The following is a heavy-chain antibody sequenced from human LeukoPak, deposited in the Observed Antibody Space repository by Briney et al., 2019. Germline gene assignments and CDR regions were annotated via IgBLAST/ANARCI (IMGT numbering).Heavy chain of an antibody. CDR1: GFAFSSYS. J-gene: IGHJ6*02. Sequence: PGGSLRLSCAASGFAFSSYSMNWVRQAPGKGLEWVSYISSSSSTIYYADSVKGRFTISRDNAKNSLYLQMNSLRDEDTAVYYCARGHYVDSDYSDTHLYYNYHGMDVWGQGTTVTVSS. D-gene: IGHD3-22*01. CDR3: ARGHYVDSDYSDTHLYYNYHGMDV. V-gene: IGHV3-48*02. CDR2: ISSSSSTI.